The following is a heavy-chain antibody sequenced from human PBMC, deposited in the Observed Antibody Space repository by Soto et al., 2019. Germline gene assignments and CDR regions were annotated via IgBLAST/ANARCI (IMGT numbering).Heavy chain of an antibody. CDR1: GFTFSSYA. V-gene: IGHV3-23*01. D-gene: IGHD6-13*01. CDR3: ASRPQAAGKNY. J-gene: IGHJ4*02. CDR2: ISGSGGST. Sequence: EVQLLESGGGLVQPGGSLRLSCAASGFTFSSYAMSWVRQAPGKGLEWVSAISGSGGSTYYADSVKGRFTLSRDNSKNTLYLQMNSLRAEDTAVYYCASRPQAAGKNYWGQGTLVTVSS.